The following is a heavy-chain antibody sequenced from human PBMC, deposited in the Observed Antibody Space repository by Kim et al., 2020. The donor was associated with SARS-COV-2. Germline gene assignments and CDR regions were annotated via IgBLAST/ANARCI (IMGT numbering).Heavy chain of an antibody. CDR1: GGSISTTSYF. CDR3: ARVYYYDRRESDY. J-gene: IGHJ4*01. Sequence: SETLSLTCTVSGGSISTTSYFWGWIRQPPGKGLEWIGNIYYSGSAYYNPSLKSRVTISIDTSKNQFSLRLSSVTAADTAMYYCARVYYYDRRESDYWG. CDR2: IYYSGSA. V-gene: IGHV4-39*07. D-gene: IGHD3-22*01.